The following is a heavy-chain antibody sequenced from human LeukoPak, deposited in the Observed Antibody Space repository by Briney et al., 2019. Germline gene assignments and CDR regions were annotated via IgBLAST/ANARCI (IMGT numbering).Heavy chain of an antibody. D-gene: IGHD2-15*01. V-gene: IGHV4-39*01. CDR3: ARHWTRYCSGGSCYSWAFDI. CDR2: IYYSGST. Sequence: PSETLSLTCTVSGGSISSSSYYWGWIRQPPGKGLEWIGIIYYSGSTYYNPSLKSRVTISVDTSKNQFSLKLSSVTAADTAVYYCARHWTRYCSGGSCYSWAFDIWGQGTMVTVSS. CDR1: GGSISSSSYY. J-gene: IGHJ3*02.